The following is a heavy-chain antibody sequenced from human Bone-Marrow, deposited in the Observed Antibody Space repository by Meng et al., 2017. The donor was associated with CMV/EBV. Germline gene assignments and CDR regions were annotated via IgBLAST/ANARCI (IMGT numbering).Heavy chain of an antibody. CDR1: GYTFTSYD. D-gene: IGHD1-1*01. CDR2: MNPNSGNT. Sequence: ASVKVSCKASGYTFTSYDINWVRQATGQGLEWMGWMNPNSGNTGYAQKFQGRVTMTEDTSTDTAYMELSSLRSEDTAVYYCATVKRGTRWFDPWGQGTLVTVSS. CDR3: ATVKRGTRWFDP. V-gene: IGHV1-8*01. J-gene: IGHJ5*02.